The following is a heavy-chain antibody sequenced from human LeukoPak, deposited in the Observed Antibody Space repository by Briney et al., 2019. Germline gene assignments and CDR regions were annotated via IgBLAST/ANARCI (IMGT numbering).Heavy chain of an antibody. CDR1: GFTFSSYS. Sequence: GGSLRLSCAASGFTFSSYSMNWVRQAPGKGLEWVSSISSSSSYIYYADSVKCRFTISRDNAKNSLYLQMNSLRAEDTAVYYCARKNSGSYDWFDPWGQGTLVTVSS. V-gene: IGHV3-21*01. J-gene: IGHJ5*02. CDR2: ISSSSSYI. D-gene: IGHD1-26*01. CDR3: ARKNSGSYDWFDP.